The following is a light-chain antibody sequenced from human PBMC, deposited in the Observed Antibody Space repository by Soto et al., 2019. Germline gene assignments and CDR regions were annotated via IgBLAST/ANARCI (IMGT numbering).Light chain of an antibody. J-gene: IGKJ5*01. CDR3: QQYATSPIT. CDR1: QSFSRSF. V-gene: IGKV3-20*01. CDR2: GAS. Sequence: EIVLTQPPGTLSLSPGERATLSCRASQSFSRSFLAWYQQKPGQAPRLLIYGASSRATGIPDRFSGSGTGTDFPLSIPRLEPEDFAVYFCQQYATSPITFGQGTRLEIK.